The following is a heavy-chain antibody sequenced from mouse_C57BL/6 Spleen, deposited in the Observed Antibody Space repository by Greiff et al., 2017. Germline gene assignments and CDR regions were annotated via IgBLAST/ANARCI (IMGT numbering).Heavy chain of an antibody. CDR3: TINDYGRSYEGFAY. Sequence: QVQLQQPGAELVKPGASVKVSCKASGYTFTSYWMHWVKQRPGQGLEWIGRIHPSDSDTNYNQKFKGKATLTVDKSSSTAYMQPSSLTSEDSAVYYCTINDYGRSYEGFAYWGQGTLVTVSA. CDR2: IHPSDSDT. V-gene: IGHV1-74*01. J-gene: IGHJ3*01. D-gene: IGHD1-1*01. CDR1: GYTFTSYW.